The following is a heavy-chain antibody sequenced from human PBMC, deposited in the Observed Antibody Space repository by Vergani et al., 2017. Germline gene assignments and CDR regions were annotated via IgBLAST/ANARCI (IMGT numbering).Heavy chain of an antibody. Sequence: EVQLVESGGGLVKPGGSLRLSCAASGFTFSNAWMSWVRQAPGKGLEWVGRIKSTTDGGTTDYAAPVKGRFTISRDDSKNTLYLQMNSLKTEDTAVYYCTTGPERRSYYYYGMDGWGQGTTVTVSS. CDR1: GFTFSNAW. CDR3: TTGPERRSYYYYGMDG. CDR2: IKSTTDGGTT. V-gene: IGHV3-15*01. J-gene: IGHJ6*02. D-gene: IGHD1-1*01.